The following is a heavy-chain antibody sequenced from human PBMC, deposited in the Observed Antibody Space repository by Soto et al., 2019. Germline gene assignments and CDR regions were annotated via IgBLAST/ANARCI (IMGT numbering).Heavy chain of an antibody. J-gene: IGHJ6*02. V-gene: IGHV3-9*01. CDR3: AKNSDSFSPDCMDV. D-gene: IGHD2-21*02. CDR2: INWRGNNI. Sequence: GGSLRLSCAASGFSFGDFAFHWVRQAPGKGLEWVSGINWRGNNIDYADSVKGRFTISRDNAKNSLYLQMNSLRPEDTALYYCAKNSDSFSPDCMDVWGQGTSVTVSS. CDR1: GFSFGDFA.